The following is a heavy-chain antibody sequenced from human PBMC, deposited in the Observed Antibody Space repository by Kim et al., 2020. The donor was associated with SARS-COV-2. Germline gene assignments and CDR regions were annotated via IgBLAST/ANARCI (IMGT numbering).Heavy chain of an antibody. Sequence: GGSLRLSCEAFEFTFNSYWMNWVRQAPGKGPEWLANVNQDGREKHYADSVKGRFTISRDNARNSLYLQMSSLRADDTAIYYCARDLGVSWSLDFWGPG. CDR2: VNQDGREK. CDR1: EFTFNSYW. J-gene: IGHJ4*02. CDR3: ARDLGVSWSLDF. V-gene: IGHV3-7*01. D-gene: IGHD3-16*01.